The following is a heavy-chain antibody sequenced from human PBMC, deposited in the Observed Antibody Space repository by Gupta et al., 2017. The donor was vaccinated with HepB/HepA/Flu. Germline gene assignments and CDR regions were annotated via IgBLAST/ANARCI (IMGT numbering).Heavy chain of an antibody. CDR1: GFLYRNHW. D-gene: IGHD4/OR15-4a*01. CDR3: ARGPNYGDRTDYFDY. CDR2: IKRDGSDI. V-gene: IGHV3-7*01. Sequence: EVQLVESGGGLVQPGGSLRLSCAASGFLYRNHWMSWVRQTPGKGLEWVASIKRDGSDISYVDSVRGRFTISRDNAKSSLYLQINSLRAEDTAVYFCARGPNYGDRTDYFDYWGQGTLVTVSS. J-gene: IGHJ4*02.